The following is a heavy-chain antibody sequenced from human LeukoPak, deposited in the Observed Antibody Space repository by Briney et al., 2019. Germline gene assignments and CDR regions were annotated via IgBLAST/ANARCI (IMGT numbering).Heavy chain of an antibody. CDR2: INHSGGT. D-gene: IGHD3-16*01. CDR3: ARGRFRIMTH. Sequence: SETLSLTCAVYGGSFSGYYWSWIRQPPGKGLEWIGEINHSGGTNYNPSLKSRVTISVDTSKNQLSLKLSSVTAADTAVYYCARGRFRIMTHWGQGTLVTVSS. J-gene: IGHJ4*02. V-gene: IGHV4-34*01. CDR1: GGSFSGYY.